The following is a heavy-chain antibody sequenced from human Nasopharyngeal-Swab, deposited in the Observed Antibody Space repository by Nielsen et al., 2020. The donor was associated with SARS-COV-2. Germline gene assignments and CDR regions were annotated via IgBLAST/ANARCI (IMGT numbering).Heavy chain of an antibody. CDR3: AKAKEGGSFDDSSGYYSPFDY. Sequence: GGSLRLSCAASGFTFDDYTMHWVRQAPGQGLELVSLISWDGGSTYYADSVKGRFTISRDNSKNSLYLQMNSLRTEDTALYYCAKAKEGGSFDDSSGYYSPFDYWGQGTLVTVSS. CDR2: ISWDGGST. CDR1: GFTFDDYT. D-gene: IGHD3-22*01. J-gene: IGHJ4*02. V-gene: IGHV3-43*01.